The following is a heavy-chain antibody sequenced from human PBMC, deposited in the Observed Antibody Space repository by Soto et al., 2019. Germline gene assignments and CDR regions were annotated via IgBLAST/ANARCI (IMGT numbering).Heavy chain of an antibody. CDR3: ARGLRDSYPGSRIFDF. Sequence: GGSLRLSCAASGFTFSSYAMSWVRQAPGKGLEWVSAISGSGGSTYYADSVKGRFTISRDNSKNTLYLQMNSLRVEDSAVYYCARGLRDSYPGSRIFDFWGRGTLVTSPQ. CDR1: GFTFSSYA. J-gene: IGHJ4*02. CDR2: ISGSGGST. D-gene: IGHD3-10*01. V-gene: IGHV3-23*01.